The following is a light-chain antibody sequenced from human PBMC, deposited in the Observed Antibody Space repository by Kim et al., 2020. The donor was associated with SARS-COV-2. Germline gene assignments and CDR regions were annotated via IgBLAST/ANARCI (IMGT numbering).Light chain of an antibody. Sequence: GKTVTISCTRSRGSIASNYVQWYRQRPGSSPTIVICEDNKRPSGVPDRFSGSIDSPSNSASLTISGLKTEDEADYYCQSYDSTNWVFGGGTKLTVL. J-gene: IGLJ3*02. V-gene: IGLV6-57*01. CDR2: EDN. CDR3: QSYDSTNWV. CDR1: RGSIASNY.